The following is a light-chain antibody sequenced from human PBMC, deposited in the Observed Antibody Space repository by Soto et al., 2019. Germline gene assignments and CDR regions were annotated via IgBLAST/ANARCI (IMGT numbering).Light chain of an antibody. Sequence: DIQMTQSPSSLSASVGDRVTITCQASQDISNYLNWYQQKPGKAPKLLIYDASNLETGVPPRFSGSGSGTDFTFTISSLQPEDIATYDCQQYDNLPLTVGGGTKVDIK. CDR3: QQYDNLPLT. CDR2: DAS. CDR1: QDISNY. V-gene: IGKV1-33*01. J-gene: IGKJ4*01.